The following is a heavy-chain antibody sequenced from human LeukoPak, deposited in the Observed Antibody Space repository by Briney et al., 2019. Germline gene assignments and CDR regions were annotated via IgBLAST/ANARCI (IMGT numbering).Heavy chain of an antibody. CDR2: ISGDGAAI. V-gene: IGHV3-23*01. Sequence: GGSLRLSCGASGFTFSNYAMSWVRQAPGKGLEWVSSISGDGAAIHYVDSVKGRFTISRDNSRNTLYLQMNSLRAEDTAVYYCARDEPSPDSTDLDYWGQGTLVTVSS. D-gene: IGHD2/OR15-2a*01. CDR1: GFTFSNYA. CDR3: ARDEPSPDSTDLDY. J-gene: IGHJ4*02.